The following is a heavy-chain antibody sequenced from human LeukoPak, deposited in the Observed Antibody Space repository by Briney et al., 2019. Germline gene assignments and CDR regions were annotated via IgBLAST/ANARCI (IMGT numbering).Heavy chain of an antibody. CDR2: INHSGST. J-gene: IGHJ4*02. CDR1: GGSFSDYY. CDR3: ARGPRGLGMAGTFDY. V-gene: IGHV4-34*01. D-gene: IGHD6-19*01. Sequence: SETLSLTCDVYGGSFSDYYWSWIRQPPGKGLKWIGGINHSGSTNYNPSLKSRATISVDTSKNQFSLKLSSVTAADTAVYYCARGPRGLGMAGTFDYWGQGTLVTVSS.